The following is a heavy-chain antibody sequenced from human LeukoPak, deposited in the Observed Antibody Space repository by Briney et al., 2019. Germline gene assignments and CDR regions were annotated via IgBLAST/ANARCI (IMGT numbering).Heavy chain of an antibody. CDR2: IYYSGST. D-gene: IGHD1-26*01. CDR1: GGPLSRFY. V-gene: IGHV4-59*01. CDR3: ARGQIVGATEVYYYGMDV. J-gene: IGHJ6*02. Sequence: LETPSLTLTVSGGPLSRFYWGWVPEPPGEGLGWVGDIYYSGSTNYNPSLKSRVTISVDTSKNQFSLKLSSVTAADTAVYYCARGQIVGATEVYYYGMDVWGQGTTVTVSS.